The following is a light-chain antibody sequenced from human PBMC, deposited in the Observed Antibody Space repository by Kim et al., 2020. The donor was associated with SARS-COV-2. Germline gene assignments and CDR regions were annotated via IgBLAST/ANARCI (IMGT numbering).Light chain of an antibody. V-gene: IGKV3D-15*01. J-gene: IGKJ4*01. CDR3: QQYNNWPLT. CDR2: GAS. Sequence: VSPGERATLSCRASQSVSSNLAWYQQKPGQAPRLLFYGASTRATGIPARFSGSGSGTEFTLTISSLQSEDFAVYYCQQYNNWPLTFGGGTKVEIK. CDR1: QSVSSN.